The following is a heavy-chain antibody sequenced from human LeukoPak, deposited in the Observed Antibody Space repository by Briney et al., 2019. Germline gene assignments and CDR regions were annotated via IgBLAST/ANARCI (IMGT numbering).Heavy chain of an antibody. CDR3: ARDNPTNWFDP. V-gene: IGHV1-69*13. Sequence: ASVKVSCKASGGTFSSYAISWVRQAPGQGLEWMGGIIPIFGTANYAQKFQGRVTITADESTSTAYMELSSLRSEDTAVYCCARDNPTNWFDPWAREPWSPSPQ. D-gene: IGHD1-14*01. J-gene: IGHJ5*02. CDR2: IIPIFGTA. CDR1: GGTFSSYA.